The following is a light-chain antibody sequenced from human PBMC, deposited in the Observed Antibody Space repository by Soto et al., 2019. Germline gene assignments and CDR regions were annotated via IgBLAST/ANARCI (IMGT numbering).Light chain of an antibody. J-gene: IGLJ2*01. CDR2: GNS. CDR3: QSYDSSLSGYVV. Sequence: QSVLTQPPSVSGAPGQWVTISCTGSSSNIGAGYDVHWYQQLPGTAPKLLIYGNSNRPSGVPDRFSGSKSGTSASLAITGLQAEDEADYHCQSYDSSLSGYVVFGGGTKLTVL. V-gene: IGLV1-40*01. CDR1: SSNIGAGYD.